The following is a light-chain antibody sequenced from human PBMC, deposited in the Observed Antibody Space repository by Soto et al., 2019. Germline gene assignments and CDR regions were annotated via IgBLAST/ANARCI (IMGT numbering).Light chain of an antibody. CDR1: SSDVGSYNL. J-gene: IGLJ7*01. Sequence: QSALTQPASVSGSPGQSITISCTGTSSDVGSYNLVSWYQQHPGKAPQLMIYEGTKRPSGVSNRFSGSKSGNTASLTISGLQTEDEADYYCAAWDDSLNGAVFGGGTQLTVL. CDR2: EGT. V-gene: IGLV2-23*01. CDR3: AAWDDSLNGAV.